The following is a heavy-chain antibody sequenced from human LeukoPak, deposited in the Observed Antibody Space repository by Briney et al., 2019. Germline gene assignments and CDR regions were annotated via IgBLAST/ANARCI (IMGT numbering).Heavy chain of an antibody. Sequence: SETLSLTCTVSGGSISSYYWSWIRQPPGKGLEWIGYIYYSGSTNYNPSLKSRVTISVDTSKNQFSLKLSSVTAADTAVYYCARRRYCSGGSCYRKADLHGAFDIWGQGTMVTVSS. J-gene: IGHJ3*02. CDR3: ARRRYCSGGSCYRKADLHGAFDI. D-gene: IGHD2-15*01. CDR2: IYYSGST. V-gene: IGHV4-59*08. CDR1: GGSISSYY.